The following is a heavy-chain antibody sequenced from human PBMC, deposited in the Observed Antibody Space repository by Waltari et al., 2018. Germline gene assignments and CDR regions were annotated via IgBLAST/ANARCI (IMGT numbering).Heavy chain of an antibody. CDR1: GAPISSSSYY. CDR3: ARYPAVVYAKVDP. Sequence: QLQLQESGPGLVKSSETLSLTCTVSGAPISSSSYYWGWIRQSPGKGLEWIGSGYYNRPTSSHPSLKVRVTISVDTSKKQFFLKLSSVTASDTAMYYCARYPAVVYAKVDPWGQGTLVIVSS. CDR2: GYYNRPT. D-gene: IGHD2-8*02. J-gene: IGHJ5*02. V-gene: IGHV4-39*01.